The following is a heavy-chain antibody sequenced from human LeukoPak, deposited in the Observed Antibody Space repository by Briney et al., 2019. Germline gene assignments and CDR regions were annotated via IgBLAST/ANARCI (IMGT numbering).Heavy chain of an antibody. CDR1: GYTFSSHW. CDR2: INNDGSRT. CDR3: AREDYTDSGWYFNL. Sequence: PPGGSLRLSCAASGYTFSSHWMHWGSQAPGKGLVWVSRINNDGSRTTYADSVKGRFTISRDNAKKTLYLQMNSLRAEDTAVYFCAREDYTDSGWYFNLWGRGTLVTVSS. V-gene: IGHV3-74*01. D-gene: IGHD4-17*01. J-gene: IGHJ2*01.